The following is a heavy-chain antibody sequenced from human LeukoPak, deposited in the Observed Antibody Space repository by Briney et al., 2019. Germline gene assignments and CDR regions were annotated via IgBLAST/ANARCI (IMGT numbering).Heavy chain of an antibody. Sequence: GGSLRLSRAASGFTFSSYAMSWVRQAPGKGLEWVSAISGSGGSTYYADSVKGRFTISRDNSKNTLYLQMNSLRAEDTAVYYCAKDAYYYDSSGDDAFDIWGQGTMVTVSS. V-gene: IGHV3-23*01. CDR1: GFTFSSYA. CDR2: ISGSGGST. CDR3: AKDAYYYDSSGDDAFDI. J-gene: IGHJ3*02. D-gene: IGHD3-22*01.